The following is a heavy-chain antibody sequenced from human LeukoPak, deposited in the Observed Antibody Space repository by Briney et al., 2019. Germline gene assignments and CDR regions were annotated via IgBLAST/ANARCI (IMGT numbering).Heavy chain of an antibody. Sequence: GGSLRLSCAASGFTFSSYEMNWVRQAPGKGLEWVPYISSSGSTTYYADSVKGRFTISRDNAKNSLYLQMNSLRAEDTALYYCAKDGSGNIDYWGQGTLVTVSS. CDR1: GFTFSSYE. CDR3: AKDGSGNIDY. CDR2: ISSSGSTT. J-gene: IGHJ4*02. D-gene: IGHD5-12*01. V-gene: IGHV3-48*03.